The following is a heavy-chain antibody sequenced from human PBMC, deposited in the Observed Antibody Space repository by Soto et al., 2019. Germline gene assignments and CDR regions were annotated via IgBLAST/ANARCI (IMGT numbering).Heavy chain of an antibody. V-gene: IGHV4-59*01. CDR3: ASTSGGEEGFDY. Sequence: PSETLSLTCTVSGGSISSYYWSWIRQPPGKGLEWIGYIYYSGSTNYNPSLKSRVTISVDTSKNQFSLKLSSVTAADTAVYYCASTSGGEEGFDYWGRGTLVTVSS. J-gene: IGHJ4*02. CDR1: GGSISSYY. CDR2: IYYSGST. D-gene: IGHD3-10*01.